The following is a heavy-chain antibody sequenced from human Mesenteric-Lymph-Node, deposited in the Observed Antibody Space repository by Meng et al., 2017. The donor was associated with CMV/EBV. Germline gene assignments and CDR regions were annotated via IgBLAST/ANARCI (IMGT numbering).Heavy chain of an antibody. CDR3: ARDHIRVVWFGAYGMDV. Sequence: GESLKISCAASGFTVSSSYINWVRQAPGRGLEWVSVIYTGGSTHYADSVRGRFTISRDISKNTVYLQMNSLRAEDTAVYYCARDHIRVVWFGAYGMDVWGQGTTVTVSS. CDR2: IYTGGST. CDR1: GFTVSSSY. D-gene: IGHD3-10*01. J-gene: IGHJ6*02. V-gene: IGHV3-66*02.